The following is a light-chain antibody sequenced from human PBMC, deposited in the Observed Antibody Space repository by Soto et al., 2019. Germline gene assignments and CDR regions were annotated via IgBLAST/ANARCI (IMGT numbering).Light chain of an antibody. CDR3: QQYNSYST. CDR2: TAS. Sequence: DIQMTQSTSSVSASVGDRVTITCRASQDINKWLAWYQQKPGLAPNLVIYTASRLHGGGPSRFSGSASGTDFTLTISSLQPDDFATYYCQQYNSYSTFGQGTRLEI. J-gene: IGKJ5*01. CDR1: QDINKW. V-gene: IGKV1D-16*01.